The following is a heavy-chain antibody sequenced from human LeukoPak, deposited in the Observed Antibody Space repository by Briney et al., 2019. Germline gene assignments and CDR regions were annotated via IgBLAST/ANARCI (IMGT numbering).Heavy chain of an antibody. CDR3: AKGRYSGTTYYFDY. V-gene: IGHV3-7*03. CDR2: IKKDGSET. Sequence: PGGSLRLSCAASGFTLSTYWMSWVRQVPGKRLEWVANIKKDGSETYYVDSVKGRFTISRDNAKNSLYLQMNSLRAEDTAMYYCAKGRYSGTTYYFDYWGQGTLVTVSS. CDR1: GFTLSTYW. D-gene: IGHD5-12*01. J-gene: IGHJ4*02.